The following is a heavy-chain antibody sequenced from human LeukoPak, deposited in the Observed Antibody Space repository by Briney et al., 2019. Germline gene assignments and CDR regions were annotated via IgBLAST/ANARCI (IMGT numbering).Heavy chain of an antibody. Sequence: GGSLRLSCAASGFTFSNYAMSWVRQAPGKGLEWVSGISGNGVNTYHADSVKGRFTISRDNSKNTLYVQMHSLRAEDTAVYYCATEKGDSPDYWGQGTLVTVSS. CDR3: ATEKGDSPDY. D-gene: IGHD2-21*01. CDR1: GFTFSNYA. J-gene: IGHJ4*02. CDR2: ISGNGVNT. V-gene: IGHV3-23*01.